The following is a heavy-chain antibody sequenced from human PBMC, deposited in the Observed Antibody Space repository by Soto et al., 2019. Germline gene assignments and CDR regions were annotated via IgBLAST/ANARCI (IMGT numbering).Heavy chain of an antibody. CDR2: INPNSGDT. CDR3: AADGISPLIRMDV. CDR1: GYAFTGYY. V-gene: IGHV1-2*02. D-gene: IGHD1-26*01. Sequence: ASVKVSCKSSGYAFTGYYIHWVRQAPGQGLEWMGWINPNSGDTNYAQKFQGRVTMTRDTSFSTAYMELSSLRSEDTAVYYCAADGISPLIRMDVWGQGTTVTVSS. J-gene: IGHJ6*02.